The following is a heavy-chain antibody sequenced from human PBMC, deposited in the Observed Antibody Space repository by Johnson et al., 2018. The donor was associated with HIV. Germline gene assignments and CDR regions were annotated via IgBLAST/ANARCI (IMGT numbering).Heavy chain of an antibody. D-gene: IGHD2-2*02. CDR1: RLTFSSYA. CDR2: IGSAGDT. V-gene: IGHV3-13*01. Sequence: VQLVESGGGVVQPGRSLRLSCAASRLTFSSYAMHWVRQTTGKGLEWVSAIGSAGDTYYPGSVKGRFTISRDNFKYTLHLQMNSLRAEDTALYYCASIQGGIWGQGTMVTVSS. J-gene: IGHJ3*02. CDR3: ASIQGGI.